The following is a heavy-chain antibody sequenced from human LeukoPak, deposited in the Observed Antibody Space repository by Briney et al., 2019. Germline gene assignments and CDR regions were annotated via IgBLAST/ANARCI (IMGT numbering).Heavy chain of an antibody. CDR1: GLTFNNAW. J-gene: IGHJ4*02. Sequence: GGSLRLSCAASGLTFNNAWMIWVRQAPGKGPEWVGRIKSKTDGETTDYAAPVKGRFTISRDDSKSTLYLQMNSLQTEDTAVYYCTTDDRHSDDYWGQGTLVTVSS. V-gene: IGHV3-15*07. CDR3: TTDDRHSDDY. D-gene: IGHD3-22*01. CDR2: IKSKTDGETT.